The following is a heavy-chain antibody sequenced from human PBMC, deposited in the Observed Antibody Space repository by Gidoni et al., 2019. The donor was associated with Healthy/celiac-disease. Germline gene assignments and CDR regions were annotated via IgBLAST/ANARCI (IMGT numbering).Heavy chain of an antibody. CDR1: GYTFTSYY. J-gene: IGHJ6*02. V-gene: IGHV1-46*01. Sequence: QVQLVQSGAEVKKPGASVKVSCKASGYTFTSYYMHWVRQAPGQGLEWMGIINPSGGSTSYAQKFQGRVTMTRDTSTSTVYMELSSLRSEDTAVYYCARGGNYGGKMGAWGYYYYYGMDVWGQGTTVTVSS. CDR2: INPSGGST. CDR3: ARGGNYGGKMGAWGYYYYYGMDV. D-gene: IGHD4-17*01.